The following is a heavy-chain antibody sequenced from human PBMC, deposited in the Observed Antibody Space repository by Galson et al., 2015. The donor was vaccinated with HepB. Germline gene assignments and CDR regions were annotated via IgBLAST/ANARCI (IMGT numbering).Heavy chain of an antibody. CDR1: GFTFSSYS. CDR2: ISSSSSTI. V-gene: IGHV3-48*01. D-gene: IGHD2-15*01. CDR3: APTPVVAATGNLDY. J-gene: IGHJ4*02. Sequence: SLRLSCAASGFTFSSYSMNWVRQAPGKGLEWVSYISSSSSTIYYADSVKGRFTISRDNAKNSLYLQMNSLRAEDTAVYYCAPTPVVAATGNLDYWGQGTLVTVSS.